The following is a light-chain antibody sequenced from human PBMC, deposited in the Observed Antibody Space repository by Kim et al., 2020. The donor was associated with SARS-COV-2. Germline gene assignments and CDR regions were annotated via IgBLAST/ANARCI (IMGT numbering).Light chain of an antibody. CDR2: RNN. J-gene: IGLJ2*01. CDR1: NSNIGSNY. V-gene: IGLV1-47*01. Sequence: GQGVTISGSGSNSNIGSNYEYWYQQLPGTAPKLLIYRNNQRPSGVPDRFSGSKSGTSASLAISGLRSDDEADYYCAAWDDSLSAVVFGGGTKLTVL. CDR3: AAWDDSLSAVV.